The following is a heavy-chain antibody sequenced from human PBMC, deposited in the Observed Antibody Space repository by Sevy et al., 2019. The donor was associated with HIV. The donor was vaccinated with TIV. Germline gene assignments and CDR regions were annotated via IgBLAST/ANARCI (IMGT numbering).Heavy chain of an antibody. CDR2: ISYDGRNK. Sequence: GESLKISCAVSGIIFTTSGMHWVRQAPGKGLEWVAVISYDGRNKFYGDSVKGRFTIYRDNSNNILFLQMNSLRAEDTAVYYCAKDFTGYNGMDVWGQGTMVTVSS. CDR1: GIIFTTSG. V-gene: IGHV3-30*18. J-gene: IGHJ6*02. D-gene: IGHD3-9*01. CDR3: AKDFTGYNGMDV.